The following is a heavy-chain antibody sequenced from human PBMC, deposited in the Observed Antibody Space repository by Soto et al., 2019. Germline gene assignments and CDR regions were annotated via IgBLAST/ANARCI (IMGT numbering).Heavy chain of an antibody. V-gene: IGHV4-30-4*01. J-gene: IGHJ6*02. CDR2: IYYSGST. CDR1: GVSISSGDYY. CDR3: ARASPVVTDA. Sequence: PSETLSLTCTVSGVSISSGDYYWRWIRQPPGKGLEWIGYIYYSGSTYYNPSLKSRVTISVDTSKNQFSLKLSSVTAADTAVYYCARASPVVTDAWGQGTTVTVSS. D-gene: IGHD5-18*01.